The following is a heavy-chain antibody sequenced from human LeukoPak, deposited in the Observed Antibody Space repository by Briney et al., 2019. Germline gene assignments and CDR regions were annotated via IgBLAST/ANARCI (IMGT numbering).Heavy chain of an antibody. CDR1: GGSISSYY. CDR2: ISYSGST. Sequence: NTSETLSLTCTVSGGSISSYYWSWIRQPPGKELEWIGHISYSGSTNYNPSLKSRVTISVDTSKNQFSLNLSSVTAADTAVYYCARPSRTGSGWDAFDIWGQGTMVTVSS. J-gene: IGHJ3*02. V-gene: IGHV4-59*08. CDR3: ARPSRTGSGWDAFDI. D-gene: IGHD3-22*01.